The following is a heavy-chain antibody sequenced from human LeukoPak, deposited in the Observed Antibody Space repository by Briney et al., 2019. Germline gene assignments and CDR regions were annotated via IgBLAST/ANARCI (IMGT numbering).Heavy chain of an antibody. CDR2: ISYDGSNK. CDR3: AKGSGGQIRGFFDL. J-gene: IGHJ2*01. D-gene: IGHD3-22*01. CDR1: GFTFSSYG. V-gene: IGHV3-30*18. Sequence: GRSLRLSCAASGFTFSSYGTHWVRQAPGKGLEWVAVISYDGSNKYYAVSVKGRFTISRDNSKNTLYLQMNSLRAEDTAVYYCAKGSGGQIRGFFDLWGRGTLVTVSS.